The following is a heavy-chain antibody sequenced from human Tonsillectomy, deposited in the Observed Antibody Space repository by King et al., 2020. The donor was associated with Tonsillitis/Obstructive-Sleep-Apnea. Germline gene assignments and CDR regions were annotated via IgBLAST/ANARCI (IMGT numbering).Heavy chain of an antibody. J-gene: IGHJ4*02. CDR1: GYTFTSYY. CDR3: ARGSTQWLSPYY. D-gene: IGHD3-22*01. V-gene: IGHV1-46*01. Sequence: QLVQSGAEVKKPGASVKVSCKASGYTFTSYYMHWVRQAPGQGLEWMGIINPSGVSTSYAQKFQDRVTMTRDTSTSTVYMELGIQRSEDTAVYYCARGSTQWLSPYYWGQGTLVTVSS. CDR2: INPSGVST.